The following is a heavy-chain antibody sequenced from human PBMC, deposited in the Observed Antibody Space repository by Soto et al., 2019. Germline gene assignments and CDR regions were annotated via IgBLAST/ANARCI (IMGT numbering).Heavy chain of an antibody. J-gene: IGHJ4*02. CDR1: GGSISDYY. CDR2: IYYSGST. V-gene: IGHV4-59*01. CDR3: ARSSTKPLYFDY. D-gene: IGHD2-8*01. Sequence: SETLSLTCTVSGGSISDYYWSWIRQPPGKGLEWIGYIYYSGSTNYNPSLRSRVTISVDTSNNQFSLKLTSVTAADTAVYYCARSSTKPLYFDYWGQGTLVTVSS.